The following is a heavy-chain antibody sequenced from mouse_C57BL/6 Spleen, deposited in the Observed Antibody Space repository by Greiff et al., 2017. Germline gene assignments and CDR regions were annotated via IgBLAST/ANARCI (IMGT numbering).Heavy chain of an antibody. CDR1: GYAFSSSW. CDR2: IYPGDGDT. Sequence: VQLQQSGPELVKPGASVKISCKASGYAFSSSWMNWVKQRPGTGLEWIGRIYPGDGDTYYNGKFKGKATLTADKSSRTAYIQLTSLKSEDSGVYICARSYCSNGVDYWGQGTTLTVSS. CDR3: ARSYCSNGVDY. D-gene: IGHD2-5*01. J-gene: IGHJ2*01. V-gene: IGHV1-82*01.